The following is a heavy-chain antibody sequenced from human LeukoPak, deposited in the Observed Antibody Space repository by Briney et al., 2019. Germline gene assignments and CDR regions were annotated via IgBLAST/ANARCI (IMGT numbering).Heavy chain of an antibody. D-gene: IGHD6-13*01. CDR2: FSSSSTYI. V-gene: IGHV3-21*01. Sequence: GPLRPSCAASGFTFTSYSMNGSARAPGKGLEGVSSFSSSSTYIYYADSVKGRFTISRENAKNSLFLQMNSLRAEDTAVYYCASSLAVAGTGGWFDPWGQGNLVTVSS. J-gene: IGHJ5*02. CDR3: ASSLAVAGTGGWFDP. CDR1: GFTFTSYS.